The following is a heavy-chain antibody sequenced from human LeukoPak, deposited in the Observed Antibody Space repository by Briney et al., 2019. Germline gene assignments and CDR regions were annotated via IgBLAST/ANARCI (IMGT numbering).Heavy chain of an antibody. V-gene: IGHV4-59*01. CDR1: GGSISSYY. Sequence: SSETLSLTCTVSGGSISSYYWSWIRQPPGKGLEWIGYIYYSGSTNYNPSLKSRVTISVDTSKNQFSLKLSSVTAADTAVYYCARDRAFDIRGQGTMVTVSS. CDR2: IYYSGST. CDR3: ARDRAFDI. J-gene: IGHJ3*02.